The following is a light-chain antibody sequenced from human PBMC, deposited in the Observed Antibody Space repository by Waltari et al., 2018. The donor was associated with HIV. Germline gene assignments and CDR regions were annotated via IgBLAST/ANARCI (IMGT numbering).Light chain of an antibody. Sequence: LTVSPGGTVTLTCGSSSGPVTSGHYPHWFQQKPGQAPRALIYDTNNKHSWTPARFSGSLLGGKAALTLSGAQPEDEADYFCLLSYSGARPAIFGGGTKLSVL. V-gene: IGLV7-46*01. CDR3: LLSYSGARPAI. J-gene: IGLJ2*01. CDR1: SGPVTSGHY. CDR2: DTN.